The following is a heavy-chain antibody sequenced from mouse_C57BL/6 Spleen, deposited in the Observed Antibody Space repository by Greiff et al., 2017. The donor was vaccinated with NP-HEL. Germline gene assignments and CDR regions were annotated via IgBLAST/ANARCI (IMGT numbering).Heavy chain of an antibody. CDR3: TRFGHYRDY. V-gene: IGHV1-15*01. J-gene: IGHJ2*01. CDR2: IDPETGGT. Sequence: QVQLKESGAELVRPGASVTLSCKASGYTFTDYEMHWVKQTPVHGLEWIGAIDPETGGTAYNQKFKGKAILTADKSSSTAYMELRSLTSEDSAVYYCTRFGHYRDYWGQGTTLTVSS. D-gene: IGHD2-14*01. CDR1: GYTFTDYE.